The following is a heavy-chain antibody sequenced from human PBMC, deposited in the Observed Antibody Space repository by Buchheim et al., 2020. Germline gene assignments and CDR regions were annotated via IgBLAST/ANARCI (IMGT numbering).Heavy chain of an antibody. J-gene: IGHJ6*02. Sequence: QVQLVESGGGMVQPGRSLSLSCEASGFTFRSYGMHWVRQAPGKGLEWVAVISYDGSNKKYADSVRGRFTISRDNSKNTLYLQMNSLRAEDTAVYYCAKEIAVAARTYYYYGMDVWGQGTT. CDR3: AKEIAVAARTYYYYGMDV. CDR1: GFTFRSYG. D-gene: IGHD6-19*01. V-gene: IGHV3-30*18. CDR2: ISYDGSNK.